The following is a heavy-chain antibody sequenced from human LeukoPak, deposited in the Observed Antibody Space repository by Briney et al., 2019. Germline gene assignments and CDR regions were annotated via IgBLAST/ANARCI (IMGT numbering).Heavy chain of an antibody. CDR3: TRNSGGWPIDY. CDR1: GFTFGDYA. D-gene: IGHD1-26*01. V-gene: IGHV3-49*03. J-gene: IGHJ4*02. CDR2: IRSETFGGTT. Sequence: GGSLRLSCTTSGFTFGDYAMSWFRQAPGKGLEWVGFIRSETFGGTTEYAASVKGRFTISRDDSKSIAYLQMNSLKTEDTAVYYCTRNSGGWPIDYWGQGTLVTVSS.